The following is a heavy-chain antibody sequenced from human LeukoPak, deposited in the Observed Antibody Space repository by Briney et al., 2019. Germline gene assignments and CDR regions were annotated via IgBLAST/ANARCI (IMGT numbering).Heavy chain of an antibody. CDR2: FNTTYDIP. Sequence: ASVKVSCKASGYTFSNYCMHWVRQAPGQGLEWMGIFNTTYDIPIYAQTFEGRVTMARDMSTSTVYMELSTLRSDDTAVYFCVKDPRNILTCDYDDYDMWGQGTMVIVSS. V-gene: IGHV1-46*01. CDR1: GYTFSNYC. D-gene: IGHD3-9*01. J-gene: IGHJ3*02. CDR3: VKDPRNILTCDYDDYDM.